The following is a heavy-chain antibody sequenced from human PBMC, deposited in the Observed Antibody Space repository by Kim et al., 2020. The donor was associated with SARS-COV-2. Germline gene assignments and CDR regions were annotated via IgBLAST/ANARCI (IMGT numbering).Heavy chain of an antibody. CDR1: GGSISSSANN. CDR3: ARDRAGLVTTYAFDI. V-gene: IGHV4-39*07. CDR2: INYSGTT. Sequence: SETLSLTCTVSGGSISSSANNWGWIRQPPGKALEWIGTINYSGTTYNNPSLRSRVTLSVDTSKSQFSLILISVTAADTAVYYCARDRAGLVTTYAFDIW. D-gene: IGHD3-9*01. J-gene: IGHJ3*02.